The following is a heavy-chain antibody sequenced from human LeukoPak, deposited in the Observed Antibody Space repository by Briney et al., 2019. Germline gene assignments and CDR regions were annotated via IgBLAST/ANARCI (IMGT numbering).Heavy chain of an antibody. Sequence: GGSLRLSCAASGFTVGSNYMSWVRQAPGKGLEWVSTLYSGGNTYYADSVKGRFTISRDDSRNTLYLQMNNLRVEDTAVYYCARESGDRPGFPGCWGPGALVTVSS. CDR3: ARESGDRPGFPGC. CDR2: LYSGGNT. V-gene: IGHV3-53*01. D-gene: IGHD1-26*01. J-gene: IGHJ4*02. CDR1: GFTVGSNY.